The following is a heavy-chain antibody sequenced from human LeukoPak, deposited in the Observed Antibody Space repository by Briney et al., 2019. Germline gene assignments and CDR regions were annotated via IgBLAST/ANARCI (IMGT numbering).Heavy chain of an antibody. J-gene: IGHJ4*02. CDR1: GFTFSSYA. V-gene: IGHV3-23*01. D-gene: IGHD5-12*01. CDR3: AKVAEVVATIYYFDC. Sequence: PGGSLRLSCAASGFTFSSYAMSWVRQAPGKGLEWVSVISASGGSTYYADSMKGRFTISRDNSKNTLYLQMNSLRAEDTAVYYCAKVAEVVATIYYFDCWGQGTLVTVSS. CDR2: ISASGGST.